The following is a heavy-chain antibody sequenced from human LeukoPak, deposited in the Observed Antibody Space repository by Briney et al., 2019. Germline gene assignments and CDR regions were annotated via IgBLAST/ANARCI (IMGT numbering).Heavy chain of an antibody. CDR3: ARDKADTAVDY. Sequence: GGSLRLSCAASGFTFGDYYMSWIRQAPGKGLEWVSYISSSGSTIYYADSVKGRFTISRDNAKNSLYLQMNSLRAEDTAVYYCARDKADTAVDYWGQGTLVTVSS. V-gene: IGHV3-11*01. CDR2: ISSSGSTI. CDR1: GFTFGDYY. D-gene: IGHD5-18*01. J-gene: IGHJ4*02.